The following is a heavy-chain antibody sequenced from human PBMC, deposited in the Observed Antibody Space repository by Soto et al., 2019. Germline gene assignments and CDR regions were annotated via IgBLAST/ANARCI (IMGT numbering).Heavy chain of an antibody. CDR3: ATTGGRSGYDYYCYGMDV. Sequence: GESLKISCRGSGYSCSNYWIGWVRQMPGKGLEWLGIIYPGDSDSRYSPSFQGQVTISADKSISTAHLQWSSLKASDTAMYYCATTGGRSGYDYYCYGMDVWGQGTTVTVSS. V-gene: IGHV5-51*06. CDR1: GYSCSNYW. D-gene: IGHD5-12*01. J-gene: IGHJ6*02. CDR2: IYPGDSDS.